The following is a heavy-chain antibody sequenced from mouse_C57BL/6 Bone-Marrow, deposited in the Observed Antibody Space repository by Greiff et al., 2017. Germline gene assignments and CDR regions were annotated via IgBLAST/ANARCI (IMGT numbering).Heavy chain of an antibody. V-gene: IGHV1-78*01. CDR2: IYPRDGST. CDR1: GYTFTDHT. Sequence: VQLQESDAELVKPGASVKISCKVSGYTFTDHTIHWMKQRPEQGLEWIGYIYPRDGSTKYNEKFKGKATLTADKSSSTAYMQLNSLTSEDSAVYFCARWGYYGNYVSYWYFDVWGTGTTVTVSS. CDR3: ARWGYYGNYVSYWYFDV. D-gene: IGHD2-1*01. J-gene: IGHJ1*03.